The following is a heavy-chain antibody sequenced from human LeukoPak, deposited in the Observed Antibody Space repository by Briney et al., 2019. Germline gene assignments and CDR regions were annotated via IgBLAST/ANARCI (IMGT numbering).Heavy chain of an antibody. D-gene: IGHD3-3*01. CDR1: GDSVSSNSAA. Sequence: SQTLSLTCALPGDSVSSNSAAWASIRQSPSRGLEWLGRTYYRSKWYNDYAVFVKSRMTINPDTSKNQFSLHLNSVTPEDTAVYYCATWSARYSDVFDIWGQGTMVTVSS. CDR2: TYYRSKWYN. CDR3: ATWSARYSDVFDI. J-gene: IGHJ3*02. V-gene: IGHV6-1*01.